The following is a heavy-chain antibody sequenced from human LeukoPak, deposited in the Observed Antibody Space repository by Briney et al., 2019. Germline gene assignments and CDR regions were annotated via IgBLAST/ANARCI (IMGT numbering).Heavy chain of an antibody. CDR1: GFTFSDYY. V-gene: IGHV3-11*01. CDR3: ARGVHRDGFSTYGAFDI. D-gene: IGHD5-24*01. Sequence: GGSLRLSCAASGFTFSDYYMYWIRRAPGKGLEWISYVTSGNTKTYAESVKGRFTISRDNAKHSLFLQMNNLRAEDTAFYYCARGVHRDGFSTYGAFDIWGRGTLVTVSS. J-gene: IGHJ3*02. CDR2: VTSGNTK.